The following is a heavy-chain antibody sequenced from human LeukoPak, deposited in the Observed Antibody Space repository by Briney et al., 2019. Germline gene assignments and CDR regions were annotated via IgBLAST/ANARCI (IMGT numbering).Heavy chain of an antibody. CDR1: GFTFSSYA. Sequence: GRSLRLSCAASGFTFSSYAMHWVRQAPGKGLEWVAVISYDGSNKYYADSVKGRFTISRDNSKNTLYLQMNSLRAEDTAVYYCARDEWGSSGWPNYFDYWGQGTLVTVSS. CDR3: ARDEWGSSGWPNYFDY. CDR2: ISYDGSNK. J-gene: IGHJ4*02. V-gene: IGHV3-30-3*01. D-gene: IGHD6-19*01.